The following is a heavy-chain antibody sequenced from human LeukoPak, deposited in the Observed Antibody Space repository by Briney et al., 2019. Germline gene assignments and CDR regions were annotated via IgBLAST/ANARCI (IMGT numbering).Heavy chain of an antibody. D-gene: IGHD6-13*01. Sequence: PGGSLRLSCAASGFTFSSDGMHWVRQAPGKGLEWVTVIWSDGSKKYYADSVKGRFTVSRDNSKNTVYLEMNRLGVDATADYYCAKGLSSSTWADFDYWGQGVLVTVSS. CDR2: IWSDGSKK. CDR3: AKGLSSSTWADFDY. CDR1: GFTFSSDG. V-gene: IGHV3-33*06. J-gene: IGHJ4*02.